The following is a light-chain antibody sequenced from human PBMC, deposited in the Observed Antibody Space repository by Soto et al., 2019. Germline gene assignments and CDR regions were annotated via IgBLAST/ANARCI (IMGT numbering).Light chain of an antibody. CDR1: QSVSSY. J-gene: IGKJ1*01. CDR2: DAS. CDR3: QQRSNWPTWT. V-gene: IGKV3-11*01. Sequence: EIVLTQSPATLSLSPGERATLSCRASQSVSSYLAWYQQKPGQPPRLLIYDASNRATGIPARFSGSGSGTDFTLTISSLEPEDFAVYYCQQRSNWPTWTFGQGTKVDIK.